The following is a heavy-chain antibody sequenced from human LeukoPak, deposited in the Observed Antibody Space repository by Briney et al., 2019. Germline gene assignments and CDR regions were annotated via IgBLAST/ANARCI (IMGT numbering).Heavy chain of an antibody. CDR1: GGSISTYY. V-gene: IGHV4-34*01. Sequence: PSETLSLTCTVSGGSISTYYWSWIRQPPGKGLEWIGEINHSGSTNYNPSLKSRVTISVDTSKNKFSLKLSSVTAADTAVYYCARVWGWGGSSGWYRSEQFDYWGQGTLVTVSS. J-gene: IGHJ4*02. D-gene: IGHD6-19*01. CDR2: INHSGST. CDR3: ARVWGWGGSSGWYRSEQFDY.